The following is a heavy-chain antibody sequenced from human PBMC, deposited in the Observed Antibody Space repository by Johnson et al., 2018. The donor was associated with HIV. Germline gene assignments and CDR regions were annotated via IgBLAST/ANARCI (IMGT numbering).Heavy chain of an antibody. D-gene: IGHD6-6*01. CDR3: ARELRIAARGLAFDI. V-gene: IGHV3-13*01. J-gene: IGHJ3*02. CDR1: GFTFSSYD. Sequence: VQLVESGGGLVQPGGSLRLSCAASGFTFSSYDMHWVRQATGKGLEWVSAIGTAGDTYYPGSVKGRFTISRENAKNSLYLQMNSLRAGDTAVYYCARELRIAARGLAFDIWGQGTMVTVSS. CDR2: IGTAGDT.